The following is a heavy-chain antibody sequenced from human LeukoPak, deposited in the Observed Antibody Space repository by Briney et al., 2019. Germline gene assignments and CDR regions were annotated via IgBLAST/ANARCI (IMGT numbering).Heavy chain of an antibody. V-gene: IGHV3-11*04. Sequence: GGSLSLSCEAPGFTFSDFYMSWIRQAPGRGLDWVSYISRSGSTIYYADSVKGRFTISRDNAKNSLYLQMNSPRAEDTAVYYCARGGMGIWFGEFTDGLFDYWGQGTLVTVSS. CDR3: ARGGMGIWFGEFTDGLFDY. D-gene: IGHD3-10*01. CDR2: ISRSGSTI. CDR1: GFTFSDFY. J-gene: IGHJ4*02.